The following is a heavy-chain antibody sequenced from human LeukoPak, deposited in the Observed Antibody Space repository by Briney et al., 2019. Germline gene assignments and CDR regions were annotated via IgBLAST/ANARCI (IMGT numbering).Heavy chain of an antibody. J-gene: IGHJ4*02. Sequence: GGSLRLSCAASGFTFSSYSMNWVRQAPGKGLEWVSYISSSSSTIYYADSLKGRFTISRDNSKNTLYLQMNSLRAEDTAVYYCARGVVPLNEYYYDSSGFFDYWGQGTLVTVSS. D-gene: IGHD3-22*01. CDR1: GFTFSSYS. V-gene: IGHV3-48*01. CDR3: ARGVVPLNEYYYDSSGFFDY. CDR2: ISSSSSTI.